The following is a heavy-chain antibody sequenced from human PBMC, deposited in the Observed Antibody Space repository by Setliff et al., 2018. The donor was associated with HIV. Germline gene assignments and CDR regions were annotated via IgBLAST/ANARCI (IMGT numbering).Heavy chain of an antibody. CDR1: GFIFDDYG. J-gene: IGHJ6*02. CDR3: ARKFRPGHGVDV. CDR2: IDRDGSET. D-gene: IGHD3-10*01. V-gene: IGHV3-7*01. Sequence: GGSLRLSCAASGFIFDDYGMSWVRQAPGKGLEWVANIDRDGSETNYVDSVKGRFTIFRDNAKSSMYLQMNSLRAEDTAIYYCARKFRPGHGVDVWGQGTTVTVSS.